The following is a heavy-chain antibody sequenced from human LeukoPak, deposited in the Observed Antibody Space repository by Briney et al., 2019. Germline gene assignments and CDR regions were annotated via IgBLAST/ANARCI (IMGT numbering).Heavy chain of an antibody. V-gene: IGHV3-74*01. J-gene: IGHJ4*02. CDR2: INTDGSST. D-gene: IGHD3-3*01. CDR3: ARVNDFGDYFDY. Sequence: RINTDGSSTSYADSVKGRFTISRDNAKNTLYLQMNSLRAEDTAVYYCARVNDFGDYFDYWGQGTLVTVSS.